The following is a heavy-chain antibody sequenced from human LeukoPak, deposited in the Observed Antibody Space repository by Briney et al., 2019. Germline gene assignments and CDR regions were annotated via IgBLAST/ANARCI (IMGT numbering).Heavy chain of an antibody. Sequence: PGGSLRLSCAASGFTFSTYAMSWVRQAPGKGLECVSTISGSGATTHYADSVKGRFTISRDNSKNTLYLQMNSLRAEDAAVYYCARDNSGCIDYWGQGTLVTVSS. CDR1: GFTFSTYA. V-gene: IGHV3-23*01. CDR3: ARDNSGCIDY. D-gene: IGHD6-19*01. CDR2: ISGSGATT. J-gene: IGHJ4*02.